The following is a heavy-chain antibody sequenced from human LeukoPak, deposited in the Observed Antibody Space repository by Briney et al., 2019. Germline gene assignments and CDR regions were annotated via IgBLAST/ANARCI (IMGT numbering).Heavy chain of an antibody. D-gene: IGHD4-17*01. J-gene: IGHJ4*02. CDR2: IYSGGST. Sequence: PGGSLRLSCAASGLTVSSNYMSWVRQAPGKGLEWVSVIYSGGSTYYADSVKGRFTISRDNSKNTLYLQMNSLRAEDTAVYYCARAEDDYGDDGRSDYWGQGTLVTVSS. CDR3: ARAEDDYGDDGRSDY. CDR1: GLTVSSNY. V-gene: IGHV3-53*01.